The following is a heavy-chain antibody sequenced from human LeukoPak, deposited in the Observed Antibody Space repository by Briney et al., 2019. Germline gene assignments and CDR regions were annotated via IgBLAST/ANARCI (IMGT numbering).Heavy chain of an antibody. CDR3: ARNYPRGWFDP. Sequence: GGSLRLSCAASGFTVSSNYMSWVRQAPGKGLEWVSVIYSGGSTYYADSVKGRFTISRDNSKNTLYLQMNSLRAEDTAVYYCARNYPRGWFDPWGQGTLVTVSS. D-gene: IGHD5-24*01. V-gene: IGHV3-53*01. CDR1: GFTVSSNY. CDR2: IYSGGST. J-gene: IGHJ5*02.